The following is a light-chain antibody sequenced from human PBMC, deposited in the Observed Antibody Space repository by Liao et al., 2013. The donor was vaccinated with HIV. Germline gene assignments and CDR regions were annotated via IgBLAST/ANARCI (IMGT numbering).Light chain of an antibody. CDR2: YDK. Sequence: SYVLTQPPSVSVAPGETASITCGSNNIGSKSVHWYQQKPGQAPILVIHYDKDRPSGIPDRFSGSNTGSTATLTISRVEAGDDADYYCQAWDTSTDHQVFGGGTKLTVL. CDR3: QAWDTSTDHQV. CDR1: NIGSKS. V-gene: IGLV3-21*04. J-gene: IGLJ3*02.